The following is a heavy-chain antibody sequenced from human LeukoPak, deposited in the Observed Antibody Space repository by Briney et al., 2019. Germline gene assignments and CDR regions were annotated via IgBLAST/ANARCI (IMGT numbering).Heavy chain of an antibody. CDR2: ISSSSSYI. CDR3: ARIRQIRFGESDY. J-gene: IGHJ4*02. V-gene: IGHV3-21*01. Sequence: GSLRLSCAASGFTFSSYSMNWVRQAPGKGLEWVSSISSSSSYIYYADSVKGRFTISRDNAKNSLYLQVNSLRAEDTAVYYCARIRQIRFGESDYWGQGTLVTVSS. CDR1: GFTFSSYS. D-gene: IGHD3-10*01.